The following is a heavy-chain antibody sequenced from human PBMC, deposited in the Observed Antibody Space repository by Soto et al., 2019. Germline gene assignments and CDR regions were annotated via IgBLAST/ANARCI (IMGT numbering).Heavy chain of an antibody. V-gene: IGHV4-59*01. CDR3: ARDRGYDDYVDY. J-gene: IGHJ4*02. Sequence: SETLSLTCTVSGGSISSYYWSWIRQPPGKGLEWIGYIYYSGSTNYNPSLKSRVTISVDTSKNQFSLKLSSVTAADTAVYYCARDRGYDDYVDYWGQGTLVTVSS. CDR2: IYYSGST. CDR1: GGSISSYY. D-gene: IGHD5-12*01.